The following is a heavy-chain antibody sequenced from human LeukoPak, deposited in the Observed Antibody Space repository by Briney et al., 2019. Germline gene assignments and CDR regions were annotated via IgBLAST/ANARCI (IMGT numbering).Heavy chain of an antibody. Sequence: PSETLSLTCTVSGGSISSGGYYWSWIRQPPGKGLEWIGYIYHSGSTYYNPSLKSRVTISVDRSKNQFSLKLSSVTAADTAVYYCARGFRWELLGRPLDAFDIWGQGTMVTVSS. V-gene: IGHV4-30-2*01. J-gene: IGHJ3*02. D-gene: IGHD1-26*01. CDR1: GGSISSGGYY. CDR3: ARGFRWELLGRPLDAFDI. CDR2: IYHSGST.